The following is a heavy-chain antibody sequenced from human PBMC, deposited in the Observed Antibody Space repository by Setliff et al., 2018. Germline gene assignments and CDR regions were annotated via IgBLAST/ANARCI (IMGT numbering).Heavy chain of an antibody. CDR1: GYTFSGYY. V-gene: IGHV1-2*06. CDR2: INPNSGGT. J-gene: IGHJ4*02. Sequence: ASVKVSCKASGYTFSGYYMHWVRQAPGQGLEWMGRINPNSGGTNDAQKFQGRVTMTSDSSISTAYMELSGLRSEDTAIYYCARGDVYSGSYYHFDYWGQGTLVTVPQ. D-gene: IGHD1-26*01. CDR3: ARGDVYSGSYYHFDY.